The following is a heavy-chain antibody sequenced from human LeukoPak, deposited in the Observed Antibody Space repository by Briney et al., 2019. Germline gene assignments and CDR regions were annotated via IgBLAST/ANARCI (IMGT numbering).Heavy chain of an antibody. D-gene: IGHD3-10*01. J-gene: IGHJ5*02. CDR3: ARRNYYGSNWFDP. V-gene: IGHV4-39*01. CDR2: IYYSGST. CDR1: GGSISSSSYY. Sequence: NASETLSLTCTVSGGSISSSSYYWGWIRQPPGKGLEWIGSIYYSGSTYYNPSLKSRVTISVDTSKNQFSLKLSSVSAADTAVYYCARRNYYGSNWFDPWGQGTLVTVSS.